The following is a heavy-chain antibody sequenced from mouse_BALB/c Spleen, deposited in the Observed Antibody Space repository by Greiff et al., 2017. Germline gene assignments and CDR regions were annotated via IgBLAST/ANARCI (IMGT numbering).Heavy chain of an antibody. CDR1: GFNIKDYY. D-gene: IGHD3-3*01. Sequence: VQLQQSGAELVRSGASVKLSCTASGFNIKDYYMHWVKQRPEQGLEWIGWIDPENGDTEYAPKFQGKATMTADTSSNTAYLQLSSLTSEDTAVYYCNALGARYYRDYWGQGTTLTVSS. CDR3: NALGARYYRDY. CDR2: IDPENGDT. V-gene: IGHV14-4*02. J-gene: IGHJ2*01.